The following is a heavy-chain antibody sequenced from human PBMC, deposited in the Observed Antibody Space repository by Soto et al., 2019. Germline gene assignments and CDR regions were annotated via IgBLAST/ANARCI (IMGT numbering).Heavy chain of an antibody. CDR1: GYTFTSYD. CDR2: MNPYSGNT. J-gene: IGHJ4*02. D-gene: IGHD1-26*01. Sequence: QVQLVQSGAEVKKPGASVKVSCKASGYTFTSYDIHWVRQATGQGLEWMGWMNPYSGNTGNAKKFQGRVTMTRNTSISTAYLERSSLRSEDTAVYYCARVFTARRGSGSDYWGQGALVTVSS. CDR3: ARVFTARRGSGSDY. V-gene: IGHV1-8*01.